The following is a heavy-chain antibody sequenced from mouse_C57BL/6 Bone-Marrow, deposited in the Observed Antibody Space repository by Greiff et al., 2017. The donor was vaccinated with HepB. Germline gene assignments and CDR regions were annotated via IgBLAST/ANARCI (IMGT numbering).Heavy chain of an antibody. Sequence: EVMLVESGGGLVQPGGSLKLSCAASGFTFSDYGMAWVRQAPRKGPEWVAFISNLAYSIYYADTVTGRFTISRENAKNTLYLEMSSLRSEDTAMYYCARPKFYYGSSSYAMDYWGQGTSVTVSS. J-gene: IGHJ4*01. D-gene: IGHD1-1*01. CDR3: ARPKFYYGSSSYAMDY. V-gene: IGHV5-15*01. CDR2: ISNLAYSI. CDR1: GFTFSDYG.